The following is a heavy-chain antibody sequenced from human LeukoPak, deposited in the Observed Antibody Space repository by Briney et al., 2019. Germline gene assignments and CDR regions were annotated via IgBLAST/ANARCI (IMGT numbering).Heavy chain of an antibody. Sequence: SETLSLTCTVSGGSISSSSYYWGWLRQPPGKGLEWIGSIYYSGSTYYNPSLKSQVTISVDTSKNQFSLKLSSVTAADTAVYYCARGIAAAGTGYWGQGTLVTVSS. D-gene: IGHD6-13*01. CDR1: GGSISSSSYY. J-gene: IGHJ4*02. CDR3: ARGIAAAGTGY. V-gene: IGHV4-39*07. CDR2: IYYSGST.